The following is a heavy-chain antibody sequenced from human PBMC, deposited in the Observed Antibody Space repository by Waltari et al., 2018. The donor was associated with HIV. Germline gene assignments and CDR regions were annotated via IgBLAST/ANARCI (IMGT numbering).Heavy chain of an antibody. CDR2: IHLIDDQ. D-gene: IGHD4-17*01. CDR3: AREPHDYGARFYY. V-gene: IGHV2-5*01. CDR1: GFSLSTSGVG. J-gene: IGHJ4*02. Sequence: QITLKESGPTLVKPTQTLTLTCTFSGFSLSTSGVGVGWIRQPQGKALEWLALIHLIDDQAYSPSLKSRLTITNDTSKNQVFLTMTNIDPLDTATYYGAREPHDYGARFYYWVQGTLVTVSS.